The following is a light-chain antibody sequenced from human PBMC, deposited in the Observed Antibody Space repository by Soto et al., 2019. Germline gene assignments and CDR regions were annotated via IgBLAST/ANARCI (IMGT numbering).Light chain of an antibody. J-gene: IGKJ4*01. V-gene: IGKV3-11*01. Sequence: ETVLTQSPATLSLSPGDRATLSCRASQSVSRFFAWYQQKPGQAPRLLIYGVSNRATGVPPRFSGSGSGTDFTLSISSLEPEDSAVYYCQQRFTWPLTFGGGTEVEIK. CDR1: QSVSRF. CDR3: QQRFTWPLT. CDR2: GVS.